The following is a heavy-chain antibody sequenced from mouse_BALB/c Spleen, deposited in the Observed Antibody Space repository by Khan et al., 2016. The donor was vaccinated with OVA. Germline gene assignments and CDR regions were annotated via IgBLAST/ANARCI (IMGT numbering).Heavy chain of an antibody. CDR3: DRNSYMYDFTY. V-gene: IGHV2-2*01. D-gene: IGHD2-14*01. Sequence: QVQLKQSGPGLVQPSQSLSITCTVSGFSLNTYGIHWIRQSQGKGLEWLGVIRSGGSTDYHGAFISRLSITKDNSKSQVFFKMNSLQADDTAIYYCDRNSYMYDFTYWGQGTLVTVSA. CDR2: IRSGGST. CDR1: GFSLNTYG. J-gene: IGHJ3*01.